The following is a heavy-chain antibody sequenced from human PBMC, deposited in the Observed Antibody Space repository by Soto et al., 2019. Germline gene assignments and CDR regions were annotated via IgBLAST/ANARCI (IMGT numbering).Heavy chain of an antibody. J-gene: IGHJ6*02. Sequence: QVQLVQSGAEVKKPGSSVKVSCKSSGYTFTIYTVTWVRQAPGQGLEWMGRIIPIFTQTNYAQKFQDRVTITADKSTSTVYMELSGLRYEDTAVIYCARGGVGAAGGMDVWGQGTAVTVSS. D-gene: IGHD1-26*01. CDR3: ARGGVGAAGGMDV. V-gene: IGHV1-69*08. CDR1: GYTFTIYT. CDR2: IIPIFTQT.